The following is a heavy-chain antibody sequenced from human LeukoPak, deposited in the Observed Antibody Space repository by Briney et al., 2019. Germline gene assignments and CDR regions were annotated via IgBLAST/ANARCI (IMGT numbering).Heavy chain of an antibody. CDR3: ARDPYCGGDCSFDY. D-gene: IGHD2-21*02. J-gene: IGHJ4*02. CDR1: GFTFDDYA. Sequence: PGRSLRLSCAASGFTFDDYAMHWVRQAPGKGLEWVSGINWNGGSTGYADSVKGRFTISRDNAKNSLYLQMNSLRAEDTALYYCARDPYCGGDCSFDYWGQGTLVTVSS. CDR2: INWNGGST. V-gene: IGHV3-20*04.